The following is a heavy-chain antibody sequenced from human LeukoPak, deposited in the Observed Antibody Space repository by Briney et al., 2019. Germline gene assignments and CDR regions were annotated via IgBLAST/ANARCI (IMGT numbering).Heavy chain of an antibody. Sequence: GGSLRLSCAASGFTFSSYGMHWVRQAPGKGLEWVAVISYDGSNKYYADSVKGRFTISRDDSKNTLYLQMNSLRSEDTAVYYCARDYYDSSGYYVSDAFDIWGQGTMVTVSS. V-gene: IGHV3-30*03. CDR3: ARDYYDSSGYYVSDAFDI. J-gene: IGHJ3*02. D-gene: IGHD3-22*01. CDR1: GFTFSSYG. CDR2: ISYDGSNK.